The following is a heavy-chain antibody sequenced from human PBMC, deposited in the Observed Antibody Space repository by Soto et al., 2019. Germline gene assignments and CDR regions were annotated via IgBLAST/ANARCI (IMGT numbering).Heavy chain of an antibody. V-gene: IGHV3-30*18. J-gene: IGHJ5*02. D-gene: IGHD6-13*01. CDR2: ISYDGSNK. Sequence: GGSLRLSCAASGFTFSSYGMHWVRQAPGKGLEWVAVISYDGSNKYYADSVKGRFTISRDNSKNTLYLQMNSLRAEDTAVYYCAKGLGYSSRTGFDPWGQGTLVTVS. CDR3: AKGLGYSSRTGFDP. CDR1: GFTFSSYG.